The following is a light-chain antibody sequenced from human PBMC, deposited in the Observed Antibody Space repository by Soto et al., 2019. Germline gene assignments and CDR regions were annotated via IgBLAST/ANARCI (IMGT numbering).Light chain of an antibody. Sequence: VVMTQSPLSLPDTPGEPASISCRSSQSLLHSNAYNYLDCYLQKPGQSPQLLIYLGSHRASGVPDRFSGRGSGTDFTIKISRVEAGDVGVYFCMEGLQSRTFGQGTKVEIK. V-gene: IGKV2-28*01. CDR3: MEGLQSRT. J-gene: IGKJ1*01. CDR2: LGS. CDR1: QSLLHSNAYNY.